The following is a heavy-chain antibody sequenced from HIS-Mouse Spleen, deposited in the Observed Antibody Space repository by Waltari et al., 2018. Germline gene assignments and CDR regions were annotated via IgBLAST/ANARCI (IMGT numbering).Heavy chain of an antibody. J-gene: IGHJ5*02. D-gene: IGHD3-3*01. CDR2: ISSSSSYI. CDR3: AREQQELRFLEWSHHWFDP. CDR1: GFTFSSYS. V-gene: IGHV3-21*01. Sequence: LRLSCAASGFTFSSYSMNWVRQAPGKGLEWVSSISSSSSYIYYADSVKGRFTISRDNAKNSLYLQMNSLRAEDTAVYYCAREQQELRFLEWSHHWFDPWGQGTLVTVSS.